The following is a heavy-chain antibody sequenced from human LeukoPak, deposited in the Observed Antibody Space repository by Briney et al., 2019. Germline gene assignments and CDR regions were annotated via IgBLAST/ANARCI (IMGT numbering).Heavy chain of an antibody. CDR1: GGSISSSSHY. Sequence: PSETLSLTCTVSGGSISSSSHYWGWIRQPPGEGLEWIGSIYYSGSTYYNPSLKSRVTISVDTSKNQFSLKLSSVTAADTAVYYCARDSAIAAAGTGDWFDPWGQGTLVTVSS. D-gene: IGHD6-13*01. V-gene: IGHV4-39*07. CDR2: IYYSGST. J-gene: IGHJ5*02. CDR3: ARDSAIAAAGTGDWFDP.